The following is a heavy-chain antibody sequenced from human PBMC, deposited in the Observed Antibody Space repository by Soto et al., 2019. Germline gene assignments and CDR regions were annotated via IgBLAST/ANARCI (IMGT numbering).Heavy chain of an antibody. Sequence: RWSLRLSCSTSVLTFSNYAMSWFRQAPGGGLEWVSSMSGSSSTTYYADSVRGRFTISRDRSKNTLYLQMSSLRAEDTALYYCAKNQERELPRVIDFWGQGTLVTVSS. D-gene: IGHD1-7*01. CDR1: VLTFSNYA. CDR2: MSGSSSTT. V-gene: IGHV3-23*01. CDR3: AKNQERELPRVIDF. J-gene: IGHJ4*02.